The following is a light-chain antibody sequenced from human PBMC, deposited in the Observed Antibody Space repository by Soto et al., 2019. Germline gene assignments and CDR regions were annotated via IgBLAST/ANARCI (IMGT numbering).Light chain of an antibody. V-gene: IGKV3-15*01. CDR1: QSVSSN. J-gene: IGKJ5*01. CDR3: QQYNNWPPMT. Sequence: EIVMTQSPATLSVSPGERATLSCRASQSVSSNLAWYQQKPGQAPRLLIYGASTRATGIPARFSGSGSGTEFNLTIISLQSEDFAVYCCQQYNNWPPMTCGQEKRLEIK. CDR2: GAS.